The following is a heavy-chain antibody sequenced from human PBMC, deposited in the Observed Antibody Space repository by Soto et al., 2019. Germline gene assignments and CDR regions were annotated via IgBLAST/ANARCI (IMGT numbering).Heavy chain of an antibody. CDR1: GFTFSSYA. CDR3: SKDPDYDVGSGYYIGGGWCVP. D-gene: IGHD3-3*01. V-gene: IGHV3-23*01. Sequence: EVQLLESGGGLVQPGGSLRLSCAASGFTFSSYAMSWVRQAPGKGLEWVSGISGSVSTYYADSVKGRFTISRDNSKNMLYGQMNSLIAEDTAVYYCSKDPDYDVGSGYYIGGGWCVPWGQGTLVTVSS. CDR2: ISGSVST. J-gene: IGHJ5*02.